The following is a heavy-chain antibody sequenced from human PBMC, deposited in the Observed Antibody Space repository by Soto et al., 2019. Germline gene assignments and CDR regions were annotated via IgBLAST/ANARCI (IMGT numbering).Heavy chain of an antibody. D-gene: IGHD1-26*01. CDR3: ARNRRIGDHNWFDP. CDR1: GFTFSSYW. V-gene: IGHV3-7*03. CDR2: IKQDGSEK. Sequence: GGALSLSCAASGFTFSSYWMSWVRQAPGKGLEWVANIKQDGSEKYYVDSVEGRFTISRDNAKNSLYLQMNSLRSDDTAVYYCARNRRIGDHNWFDPWGQGTLVTVSS. J-gene: IGHJ5*02.